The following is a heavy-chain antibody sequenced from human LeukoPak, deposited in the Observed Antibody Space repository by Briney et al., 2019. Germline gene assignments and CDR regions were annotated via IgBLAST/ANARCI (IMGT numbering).Heavy chain of an antibody. D-gene: IGHD2-21*02. CDR3: TSWGDTTAEYFQR. J-gene: IGHJ1*01. V-gene: IGHV3-7*01. Sequence: PGGSLRLSCVVSGFTFNRCWMNWVRQAPGKGLEWVAHINPDGRDTYYVYSVKGRFTISRDNAQNSMYLQMNSLRVEDTAVYYCTSWGDTTAEYFQRWGQGTLVTVSS. CDR1: GFTFNRCW. CDR2: INPDGRDT.